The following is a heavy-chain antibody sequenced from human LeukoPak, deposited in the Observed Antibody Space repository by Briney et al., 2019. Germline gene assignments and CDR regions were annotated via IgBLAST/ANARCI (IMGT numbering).Heavy chain of an antibody. CDR1: GGSISSYY. CDR3: GRSHSAWTSFDY. J-gene: IGHJ4*02. V-gene: IGHV4-59*01. D-gene: IGHD3/OR15-3a*01. CDR2: ISYSAST. Sequence: NPSEILSLTCTVAGGSISSYYWSWIRQPPGERLEWVGYISYSASTNYNPSLKRRVTISVDTSKNQFSLKLSSVTAAVSSVYYCGRSHSAWTSFDYWGQGTLVTVSS.